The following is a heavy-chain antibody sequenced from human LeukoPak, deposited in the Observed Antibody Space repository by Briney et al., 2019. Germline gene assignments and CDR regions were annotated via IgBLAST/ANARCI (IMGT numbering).Heavy chain of an antibody. CDR1: GYTFTTYY. Sequence: GASVKVSCKASGYTFTTYYIHWVRQAPGQGLEWMGIIHPSGGTTTYARKFQGRVTLTRDTSASTVYMELSSLRSEDTAIYHCARDTDSSGWQGAFDVWGQGTMVTVSS. CDR2: IHPSGGTT. D-gene: IGHD6-19*01. V-gene: IGHV1-46*01. J-gene: IGHJ3*01. CDR3: ARDTDSSGWQGAFDV.